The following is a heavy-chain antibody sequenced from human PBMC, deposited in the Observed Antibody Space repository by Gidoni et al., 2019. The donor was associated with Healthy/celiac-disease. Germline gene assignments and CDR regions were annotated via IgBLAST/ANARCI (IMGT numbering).Heavy chain of an antibody. D-gene: IGHD3-10*01. CDR3: ARTMVASYDYGMDV. V-gene: IGHV3-21*01. CDR2: ISSSSSYI. Sequence: EVQLVESGGGLVKPGGSLRLSCAASGFTFSSYSMTWVRQAPGKGLEWVSSISSSSSYIYYADSVKGRFTISRDNAKNSLYLQMNSLRAEDTAVYYCARTMVASYDYGMDVWGQGTTVTVSS. CDR1: GFTFSSYS. J-gene: IGHJ6*02.